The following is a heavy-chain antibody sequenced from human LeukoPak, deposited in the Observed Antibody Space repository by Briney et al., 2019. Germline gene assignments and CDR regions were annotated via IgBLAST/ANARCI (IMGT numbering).Heavy chain of an antibody. CDR2: INPNSGGT. CDR3: ARPLYYYDSSGYYN. CDR1: GYTFTGYY. V-gene: IGHV1-2*02. D-gene: IGHD3-22*01. J-gene: IGHJ4*02. Sequence: GASVKVSCKASGYTFTGYYMHWVRQAPGQGLEWMGWINPNSGGTNYAQKFQGRVTMTRDTSISTAYMELSRLRSDDTAVYYCARPLYYYDSSGYYNWGQGTLVTVSS.